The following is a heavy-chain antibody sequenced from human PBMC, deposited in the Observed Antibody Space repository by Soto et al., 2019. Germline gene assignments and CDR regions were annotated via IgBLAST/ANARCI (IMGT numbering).Heavy chain of an antibody. CDR2: INAGNGNT. D-gene: IGHD3-3*01. CDR3: ARGEVLFFAVY. V-gene: IGHV1-3*01. J-gene: IGHJ4*02. CDR1: GYTFTSYA. Sequence: QVQLVQSGAEVKKPGASVKVSCKASGYTFTSYAMHWVRQAPGQRLEWMGWINAGNGNTKYSQKFQGRVTITRDTSASTADMELSSLRSEDTAVYYCARGEVLFFAVYWGQGTLVTVSS.